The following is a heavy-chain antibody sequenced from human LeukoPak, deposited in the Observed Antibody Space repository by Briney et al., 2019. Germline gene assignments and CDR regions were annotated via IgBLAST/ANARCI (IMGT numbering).Heavy chain of an antibody. D-gene: IGHD3-22*01. V-gene: IGHV1-69*06. J-gene: IGHJ3*02. CDR3: ASPYYYDSSGYSPSDAFDI. CDR1: GGTFSSYA. Sequence: ASVKVSCKASGGTFSSYAISWVRQAPGQGLEWMGGIIPIFGTANYAQKFQGRVTITADKSTSTAYMELSSLRSGDTAVYYCASPYYYDSSGYSPSDAFDIWGQGTMVTVSS. CDR2: IIPIFGTA.